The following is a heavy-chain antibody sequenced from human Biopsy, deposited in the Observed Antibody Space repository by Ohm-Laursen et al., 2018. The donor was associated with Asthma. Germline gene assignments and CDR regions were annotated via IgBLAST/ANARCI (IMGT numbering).Heavy chain of an antibody. CDR1: GGSVSSGSYY. Sequence: GTLSLTCTVSGGSVSSGSYYWSWIRQPPGKGLAWVSYISYSGSTDYNPSLKSRLTISMDTSKNQFSLKLSSVTAADTAVYYCARVPTTLRYFDLWGRGTRVTVSS. V-gene: IGHV4-61*01. CDR2: ISYSGST. D-gene: IGHD2-15*01. CDR3: ARVPTTLRYFDL. J-gene: IGHJ2*01.